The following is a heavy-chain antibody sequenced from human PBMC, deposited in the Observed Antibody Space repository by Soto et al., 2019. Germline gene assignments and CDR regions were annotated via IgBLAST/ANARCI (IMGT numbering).Heavy chain of an antibody. CDR2: IFPIFGTS. CDR1: GGTFSNYG. D-gene: IGHD3-16*01. J-gene: IGHJ3*01. CDR3: ARDLSTGGRYNAFHV. Sequence: QVQLVQSGAEVKKPGSSVKVSCRASGGTFSNYGFSWVRQAPGQGLEWMGGIFPIFGTSNHAQKFQDRVTITADKSTRTAYMELTSLRSEDTAVYYCARDLSTGGRYNAFHVWGQGTMVIVSS. V-gene: IGHV1-69*06.